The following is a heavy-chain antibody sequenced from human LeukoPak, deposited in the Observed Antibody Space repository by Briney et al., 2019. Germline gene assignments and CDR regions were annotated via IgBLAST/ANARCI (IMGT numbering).Heavy chain of an antibody. Sequence: SETLSLTCTVSGGSISSYYWSWIRQPAGKGLEGIGRISSSGSTNYNPSLKSRVTISVDPSKNQFSLKLSSVPAADTAVYFCARGPYSYDSSGAFDIWGQGTMVTVSS. CDR2: ISSSGST. CDR3: ARGPYSYDSSGAFDI. J-gene: IGHJ3*02. D-gene: IGHD3-22*01. CDR1: GGSISSYY. V-gene: IGHV4-4*07.